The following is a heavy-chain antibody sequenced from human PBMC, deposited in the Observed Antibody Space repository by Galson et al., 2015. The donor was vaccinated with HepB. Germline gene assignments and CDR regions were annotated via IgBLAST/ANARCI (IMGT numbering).Heavy chain of an antibody. CDR2: ISSDGTYT. D-gene: IGHD6-13*01. CDR3: ATGPEWAAAGLFDY. CDR1: GFTFNTFP. V-gene: IGHV3-23*01. Sequence: SLRLSCAASGFTFNTFPTTWVRQAPGKGLEWVSVISSDGTYTNYADSVKGRFTISRDNSKNTLFLQMNSLRAEDTAIYYCATGPEWAAAGLFDYWGQGTLVTVSS. J-gene: IGHJ4*02.